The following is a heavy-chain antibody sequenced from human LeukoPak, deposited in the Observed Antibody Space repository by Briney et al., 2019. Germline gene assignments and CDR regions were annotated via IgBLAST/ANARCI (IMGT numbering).Heavy chain of an antibody. CDR1: GFMFSSYW. J-gene: IGHJ4*02. V-gene: IGHV3-7*01. D-gene: IGHD1-26*01. CDR3: ARDLVGYISSLYY. Sequence: AGGSLRLSCVASGFMFSSYWMTWVRQAPGKGLEWVANMKEDGSEKYYVDSVKGRFTISRDNAKNSLFLQMNSLRAEDTAVYYCARDLVGYISSLYYWGQGALVTVSS. CDR2: MKEDGSEK.